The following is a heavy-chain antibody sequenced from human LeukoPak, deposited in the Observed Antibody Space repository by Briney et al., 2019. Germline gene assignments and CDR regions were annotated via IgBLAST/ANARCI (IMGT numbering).Heavy chain of an antibody. D-gene: IGHD3-16*01. CDR2: IPCRSGST. Sequence: GGSLRLSCAASGITFNDHGMQWSDIPCRSGSTGYADSVKGRFTISRDNAKNTLYLQMNSLRAEDTAVYYCAGGSGLNPWGQGTLVTVSS. V-gene: IGHV3-9*01. CDR1: GITFNDHG. J-gene: IGHJ5*02. CDR3: AGGSGLNP.